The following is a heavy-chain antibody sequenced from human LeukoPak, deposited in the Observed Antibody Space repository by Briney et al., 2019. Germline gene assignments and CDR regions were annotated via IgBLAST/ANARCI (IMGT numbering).Heavy chain of an antibody. J-gene: IGHJ4*02. CDR2: ISGYNGNT. D-gene: IGHD3-10*01. CDR1: GYTFTSYG. Sequence: ASVKVSCKASGYTFTSYGISWVRQAPGQGLEWMGWISGYNGNTNYAQQKLQGRVTMTTDTSTSTAYMELRSLRSDDTAVYYCARVGYYGSGSYYMKYYFDYWGQGTLVTVSS. V-gene: IGHV1-18*01. CDR3: ARVGYYGSGSYYMKYYFDY.